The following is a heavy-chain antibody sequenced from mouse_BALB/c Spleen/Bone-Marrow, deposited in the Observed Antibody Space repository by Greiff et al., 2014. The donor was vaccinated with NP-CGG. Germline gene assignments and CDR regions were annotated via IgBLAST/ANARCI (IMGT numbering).Heavy chain of an antibody. V-gene: IGHV1-52*01. Sequence: QVHVKQSGAELARPGASVKLSCKASGYTFTSYWMNWIKQRPEQGLEWIGRIDPYDSETHYNLKFKDKAILTVDKSSSTAYMQLSSLTSEDSAVYYCARSYDGYYVDYWGQGTTLTVSS. D-gene: IGHD2-3*01. J-gene: IGHJ2*01. CDR3: ARSYDGYYVDY. CDR1: GYTFTSYW. CDR2: IDPYDSET.